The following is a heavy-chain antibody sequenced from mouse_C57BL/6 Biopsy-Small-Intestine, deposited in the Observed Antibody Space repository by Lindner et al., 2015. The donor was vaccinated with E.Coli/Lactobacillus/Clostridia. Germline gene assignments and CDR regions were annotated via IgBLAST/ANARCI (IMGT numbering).Heavy chain of an antibody. CDR3: AIRGDYDLYFFAMDY. D-gene: IGHD2-4*01. CDR1: GYTFTGYW. Sequence: VQLQESGAELMKPGASVKLSCKATGYTFTGYWIEWVKQRPGQGLEWIGRIHPSDSDTDYNQKFKGKATLTVDKSSSTAYMQLNSLTSEDSAVYYCAIRGDYDLYFFAMDYWGQGTSVTVSS. CDR2: IHPSDSDT. V-gene: IGHV1-74*01. J-gene: IGHJ4*01.